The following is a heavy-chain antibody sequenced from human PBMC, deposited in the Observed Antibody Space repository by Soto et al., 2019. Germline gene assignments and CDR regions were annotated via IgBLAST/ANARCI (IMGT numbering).Heavy chain of an antibody. V-gene: IGHV4-59*01. CDR1: GGSISSYY. J-gene: IGHJ6*03. CDR2: IYYSGST. Sequence: SETLSLTCTVSGGSISSYYWSWIRQPPGKGLEWIGYIYYSGSTNYNPSLKSRVTISVDTSKNQFYLKLSSVTAADTAVYYCARIRSLRFLESRYYYYMDVWGKGTTVTVSS. D-gene: IGHD3-3*01. CDR3: ARIRSLRFLESRYYYYMDV.